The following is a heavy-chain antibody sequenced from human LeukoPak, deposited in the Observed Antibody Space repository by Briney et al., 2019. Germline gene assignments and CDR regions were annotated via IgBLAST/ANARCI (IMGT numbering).Heavy chain of an antibody. CDR1: GFPFSSYW. J-gene: IGHJ4*02. Sequence: GGSLRPSCAASGFPFSSYWMNWVRQAPGKGLEWVANIKQDGSEKFYVDSVNGRFTLSRDNAKKSLYLQMNSLRADDTAVYYCASLGNWGQGTLVTVSS. CDR3: ASLGN. V-gene: IGHV3-7*01. D-gene: IGHD1-1*01. CDR2: IKQDGSEK.